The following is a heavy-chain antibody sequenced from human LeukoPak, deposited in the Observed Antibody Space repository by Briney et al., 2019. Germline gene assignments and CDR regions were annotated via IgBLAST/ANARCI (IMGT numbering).Heavy chain of an antibody. CDR2: LSDSGGGT. Sequence: PGGSLRLSCAASGFTFSSYAMSWVRQAPGKGLEWVSSLSDSGGGTYYADSVKGRFTISRDNPKNTLYLQMNSLRAEDTAVYYCAKDLAYGGNSPFDYWGQGTLVTVSP. J-gene: IGHJ4*02. CDR1: GFTFSSYA. V-gene: IGHV3-23*01. CDR3: AKDLAYGGNSPFDY. D-gene: IGHD4-23*01.